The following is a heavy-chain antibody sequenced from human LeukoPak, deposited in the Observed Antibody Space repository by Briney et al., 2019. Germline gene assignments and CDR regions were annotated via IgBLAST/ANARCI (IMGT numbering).Heavy chain of an antibody. D-gene: IGHD3-10*01. V-gene: IGHV4-34*01. CDR3: ARRPSVLLWFGGSQGAPGGTRFDP. CDR1: GGSFSGYY. J-gene: IGHJ5*02. CDR2: INHSGGT. Sequence: NPSETLSLTRAGYGGSFSGYYWSWIRHPPGQGLEWIGEINHSGGTNYNQSLKSRVTITVDTSKTQFSLKLSFGSAADASVYYSARRPSVLLWFGGSQGAPGGTRFDPWGQGTLVTVSS.